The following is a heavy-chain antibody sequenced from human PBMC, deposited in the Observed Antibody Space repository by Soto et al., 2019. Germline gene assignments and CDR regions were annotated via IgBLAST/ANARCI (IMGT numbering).Heavy chain of an antibody. Sequence: QVQLVESGGGVVQPGRSLRLSCAASGFTFSSYAMHWVRQAPGKGLEWVAVISYDGSNKYYADSVKGRFTISRDNSKNTLYLQMNSLRAEDTAVYYCVRWDNGDYSRDYWGQGTLVTVSS. CDR2: ISYDGSNK. CDR3: VRWDNGDYSRDY. CDR1: GFTFSSYA. D-gene: IGHD4-17*01. V-gene: IGHV3-30-3*01. J-gene: IGHJ4*02.